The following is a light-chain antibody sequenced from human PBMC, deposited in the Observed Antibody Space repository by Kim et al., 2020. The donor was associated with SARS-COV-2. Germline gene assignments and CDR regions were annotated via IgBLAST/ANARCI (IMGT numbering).Light chain of an antibody. V-gene: IGKV3-15*01. Sequence: EIVMTQSPATLAVSPGERVILSCRASQSVNSNLAWYQQKPGQAPRLLIYAASARATGLPARFSGSGSGTQFTLTISSLQSDDYAIYYCQQYNQWPPWTFGQGTKVDIK. CDR1: QSVNSN. CDR3: QQYNQWPPWT. CDR2: AAS. J-gene: IGKJ1*01.